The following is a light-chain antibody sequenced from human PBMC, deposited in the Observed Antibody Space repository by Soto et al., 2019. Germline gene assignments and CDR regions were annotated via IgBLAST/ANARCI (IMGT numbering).Light chain of an antibody. J-gene: IGKJ1*01. Sequence: LLLPQSPGTLSLSPGERATLSCRASQSVSNNYLAWYQQKPGQAPRLLIYGASSRATGIPDRFSGSGSGTDFTLTISRLEPEDFAVYYCQQYGSSPWTFGQGTKVDIK. V-gene: IGKV3-20*01. CDR2: GAS. CDR1: QSVSNNY. CDR3: QQYGSSPWT.